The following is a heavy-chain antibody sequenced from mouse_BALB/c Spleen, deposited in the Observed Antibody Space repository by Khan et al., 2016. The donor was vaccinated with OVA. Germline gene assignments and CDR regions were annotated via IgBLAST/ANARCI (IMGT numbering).Heavy chain of an antibody. CDR1: GDSITSGY. Sequence: EVQLQESGPSLVKPSQTLSLTCSVTGDSITSGYWSWIRKFPGNKLEYMGYMIYTGYTDYNPSHKSRLPITRHTSKNQYYLQLNSVTTEDTASSYCARSTYRYAFAYWGQGTLVTVSA. D-gene: IGHD2-14*01. J-gene: IGHJ3*01. CDR3: ARSTYRYAFAY. CDR2: MIYTGYT. V-gene: IGHV3-8*02.